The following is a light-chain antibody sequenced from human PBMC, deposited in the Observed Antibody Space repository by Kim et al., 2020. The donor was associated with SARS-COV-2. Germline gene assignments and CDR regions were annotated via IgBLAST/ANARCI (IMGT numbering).Light chain of an antibody. CDR2: KAS. V-gene: IGKV1-5*03. CDR3: QQYNSLLWT. Sequence: DIQMTQSPSTLSASVGDRVTIPCRASQSISTWLAWFQQKPGRAPNLLIYKASILESGVPSRFSGSGSGTEFTLTISSLQPDDFATYYCQQYNSLLWTFGQGTKVDIK. J-gene: IGKJ1*01. CDR1: QSISTW.